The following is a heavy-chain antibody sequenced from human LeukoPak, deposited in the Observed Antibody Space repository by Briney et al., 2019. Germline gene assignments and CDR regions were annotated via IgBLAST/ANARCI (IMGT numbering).Heavy chain of an antibody. CDR1: GFTFRSYE. CDR3: VRGGYGDYGRGS. J-gene: IGHJ5*02. V-gene: IGHV3-48*03. D-gene: IGHD4-17*01. Sequence: GVSLRLSCVAFGFTFRSYEMNWVRQAPGKGLEWIAYIYSSGSTTYYADSVKGRFTVSRDNAKNSLYLQMNSLRVEDTAVYYCVRGGYGDYGRGSWGQGTLLTVSS. CDR2: IYSSGSTT.